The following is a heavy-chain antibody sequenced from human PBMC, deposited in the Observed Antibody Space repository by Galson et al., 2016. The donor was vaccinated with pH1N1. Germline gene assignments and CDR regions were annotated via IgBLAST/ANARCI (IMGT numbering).Heavy chain of an antibody. Sequence: SLRLSCAASEFSFYNYGMHWVRQAPGKGLEWVAVISFDGDKKYHAESVKGRFTISRDNSKNRLYLQMNGLRTEDTAVYYCAKDYQYYYGGSGSYYQRNYYTYGMDVWGQGTTATVSS. D-gene: IGHD3-10*01. V-gene: IGHV3-30*18. CDR2: ISFDGDKK. J-gene: IGHJ6*02. CDR1: EFSFYNYG. CDR3: AKDYQYYYGGSGSYYQRNYYTYGMDV.